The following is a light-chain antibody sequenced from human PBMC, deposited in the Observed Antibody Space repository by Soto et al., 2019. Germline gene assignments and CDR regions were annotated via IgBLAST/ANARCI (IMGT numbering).Light chain of an antibody. CDR2: GAS. Sequence: EIVLTQSPGTLSLSPGERATLSCRASQSVSSSYLAWYQQKPGQAPRLLIFGASTRATGIPVRFSGSGSGTEFTLTISSLQSEDCAVYYCQQYNNWPRTFGQGTKVEIK. CDR1: QSVSSSY. J-gene: IGKJ1*01. CDR3: QQYNNWPRT. V-gene: IGKV3-15*01.